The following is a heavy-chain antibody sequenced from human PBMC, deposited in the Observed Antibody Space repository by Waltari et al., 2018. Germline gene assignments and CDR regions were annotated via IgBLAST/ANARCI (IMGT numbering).Heavy chain of an antibody. CDR1: GGSISSYY. Sequence: QVQLQESGPGLVKPSETLSLTCTVSGGSISSYYWSWIRQPPGKGLEWIGYIYYSGSTNYNPSLKSRVTISVDTAKNQFSLKLSSVTAADTAVYYCARDLSSGYYGDYYYMDVWGKGTTVTVSS. V-gene: IGHV4-59*01. D-gene: IGHD3-22*01. CDR3: ARDLSSGYYGDYYYMDV. J-gene: IGHJ6*03. CDR2: IYYSGST.